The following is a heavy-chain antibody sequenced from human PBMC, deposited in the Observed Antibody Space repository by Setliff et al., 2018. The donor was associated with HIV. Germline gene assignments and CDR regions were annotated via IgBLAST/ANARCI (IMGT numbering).Heavy chain of an antibody. V-gene: IGHV4-38-2*02. D-gene: IGHD6-19*01. CDR2: IHHSGSV. CDR1: GYSISSGYY. J-gene: IGHJ5*02. CDR3: ARAPRGSGWYPNWFDP. Sequence: ASETLSLTCPVSGYSISSGYYWGWIRQPPGKGLEWIGNIHHSGSVYYNLSLKRRVTISVDTSKNQFSLKLSSVTAADTAVYYCARAPRGSGWYPNWFDPWGQGTLVTVSS.